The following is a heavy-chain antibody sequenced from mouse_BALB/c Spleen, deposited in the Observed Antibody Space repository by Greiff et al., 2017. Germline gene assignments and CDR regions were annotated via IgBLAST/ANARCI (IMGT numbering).Heavy chain of an antibody. CDR2: ISYSGST. J-gene: IGHJ4*01. CDR3: ASMITTGYYYAMDY. V-gene: IGHV3-8*02. Sequence: EVKVEESGPSLVKPSQTLSLTCSVTGDSITSGYWNWIRKFPGNKLEYMGYISYSGSTYYNPSLKSRISITRETSKNQYYLQLNSVTTEDTATYYCASMITTGYYYAMDYWGQGTSVTVSS. D-gene: IGHD2-4*01. CDR1: GDSITSGY.